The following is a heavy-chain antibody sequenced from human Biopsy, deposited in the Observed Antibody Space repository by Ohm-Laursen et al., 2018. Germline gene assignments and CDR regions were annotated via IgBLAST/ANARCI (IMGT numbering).Heavy chain of an antibody. J-gene: IGHJ4*02. D-gene: IGHD3-9*01. V-gene: IGHV3-48*01. CDR2: ISRSSSTI. CDR3: AKVSPTILSSFDY. Sequence: SLRLSCAASGFTFSNYSMNWIRQAPGKGLEWVSYISRSSSTIYYADSVKGRFTISRDNAKNSLYLQMNILRAEDTAVYYCAKVSPTILSSFDYWGQGTLVTVSS. CDR1: GFTFSNYS.